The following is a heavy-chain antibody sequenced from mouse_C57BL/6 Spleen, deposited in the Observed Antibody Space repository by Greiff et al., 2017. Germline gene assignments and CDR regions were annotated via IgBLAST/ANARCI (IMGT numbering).Heavy chain of an antibody. CDR2: INYDGSST. J-gene: IGHJ2*01. Sequence: EVKLVESEGGLVQPGSSMKLSCTASGFTFSDYYMAWVRQVPEKGLEWVANINYDGSSTYYLDSLKSRFIISRDNAKNILYLQMSSLKSEDTATYYCARAGDYDGFDYWGQGTTLTVSS. D-gene: IGHD2-4*01. CDR1: GFTFSDYY. CDR3: ARAGDYDGFDY. V-gene: IGHV5-16*01.